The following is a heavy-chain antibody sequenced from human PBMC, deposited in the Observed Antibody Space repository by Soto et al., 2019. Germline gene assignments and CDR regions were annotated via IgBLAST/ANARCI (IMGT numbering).Heavy chain of an antibody. D-gene: IGHD5-18*01. CDR1: GFTFSSYA. CDR2: ISGSGGST. J-gene: IGHJ6*02. V-gene: IGHV3-23*01. Sequence: GGSLRLSCAASGFTFSSYAMSWVRQAPGKGLEWVSAISGSGGSTYYADSVKGRFTISRDNSKNTLYLQMNSLRAEDTAVYYCAKDLDSYGSYGMDVWGQGTTVTVAS. CDR3: AKDLDSYGSYGMDV.